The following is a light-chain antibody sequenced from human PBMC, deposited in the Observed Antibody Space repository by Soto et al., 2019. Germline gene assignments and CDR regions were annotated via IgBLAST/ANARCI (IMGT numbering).Light chain of an antibody. J-gene: IGKJ5*01. Sequence: DIVMTQSPATLSVSPGERATLSCRASQSVSSSYLAWYQQKPGQAPRLLIYGASSRATGIPDRFSGSGSGTDFTLTISRLEPEDFAVYYCQQYGSSLITFGQGTRLEIK. CDR3: QQYGSSLIT. CDR2: GAS. V-gene: IGKV3-20*01. CDR1: QSVSSSY.